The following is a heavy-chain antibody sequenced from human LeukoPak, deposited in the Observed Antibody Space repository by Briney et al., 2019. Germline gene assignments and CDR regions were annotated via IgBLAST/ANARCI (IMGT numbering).Heavy chain of an antibody. CDR3: ARVAGSIDY. CDR2: MNPNSGYT. Sequence: ASVKVSCKTSGYTFTTYDINWVRQATGQGLEWMGWMNPNSGYTGYAQKFQGRVTITRDASISTAYMELSSLRSEDTAVYYCARVAGSIDYWGQGTLVTVSS. J-gene: IGHJ4*02. V-gene: IGHV1-8*03. D-gene: IGHD6-19*01. CDR1: GYTFTTYD.